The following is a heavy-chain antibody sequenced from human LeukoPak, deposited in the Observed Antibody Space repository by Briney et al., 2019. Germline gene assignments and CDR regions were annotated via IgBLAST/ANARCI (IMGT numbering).Heavy chain of an antibody. Sequence: GGSLRLSCAASGSSFTTYWMGWVRQAPGKGLEWVANIKQDGTEKYYVDSVKGRFTISRDNAKNSLYLQMNSLRAEDTAVYYCARRRDSGSLQHFDYWGQGTLVTVSS. J-gene: IGHJ4*02. CDR3: ARRRDSGSLQHFDY. CDR2: IKQDGTEK. V-gene: IGHV3-7*03. CDR1: GSSFTTYW. D-gene: IGHD1-26*01.